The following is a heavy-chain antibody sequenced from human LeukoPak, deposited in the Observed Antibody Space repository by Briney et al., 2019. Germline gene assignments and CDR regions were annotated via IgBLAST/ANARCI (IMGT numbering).Heavy chain of an antibody. CDR1: ARSFRGCY. J-gene: IGHJ5*02. V-gene: IGHV4-34*01. Sequence: SETMSLTCAVYARSFRGCYWSWIRQPPGKGLEWIGEINHSGSTNYNPSLTSRITISVDASKNQFSLKLSSVTAADTAVYYCARGWVSYDYVWGSSRPLPWFDPWGQGTLVTVSS. CDR2: INHSGST. CDR3: ARGWVSYDYVWGSSRPLPWFDP. D-gene: IGHD3-16*01.